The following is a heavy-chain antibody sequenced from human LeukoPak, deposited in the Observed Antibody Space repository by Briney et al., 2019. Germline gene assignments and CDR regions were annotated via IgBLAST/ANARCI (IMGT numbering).Heavy chain of an antibody. D-gene: IGHD3-3*01. CDR1: GYTFTGYY. J-gene: IGHJ5*02. Sequence: ASVKVSCKASGYTFTGYYMHWVRQAPGQGLEWMGWINPNSGNTGYAQKFQGRVTMTRNTSISTAYMELSSLRSEDTAVYYCATLYDDLWSGYYTAIHNYWFDPWGQGTLVTVSS. CDR2: INPNSGNT. V-gene: IGHV1-8*02. CDR3: ATLYDDLWSGYYTAIHNYWFDP.